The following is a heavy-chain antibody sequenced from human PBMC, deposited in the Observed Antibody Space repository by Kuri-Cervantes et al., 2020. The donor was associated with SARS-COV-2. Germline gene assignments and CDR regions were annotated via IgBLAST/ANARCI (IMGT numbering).Heavy chain of an antibody. D-gene: IGHD1-1*01. V-gene: IGHV3-30*04. CDR2: VSYDGSNK. J-gene: IGHJ6*02. Sequence: GESLKISCAASGFTFSSYAMHWVRQAPGKGLEWVAIVSYDGSNKYSADSVKGRFTISRDNSKNTLYLQMNSLRAEDTAVYYCAKVEATGTGGMDVWGQGTTVTVSS. CDR3: AKVEATGTGGMDV. CDR1: GFTFSSYA.